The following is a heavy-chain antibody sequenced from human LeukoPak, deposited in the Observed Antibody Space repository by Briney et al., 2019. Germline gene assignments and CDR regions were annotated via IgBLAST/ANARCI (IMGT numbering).Heavy chain of an antibody. D-gene: IGHD5-18*01. Sequence: GGSLRLSCAASGFTFSDAWMSWVRQAPGKGLEWVGLFKSKTDGGTTDYAAPVKGRFTISRDDSKNTVYLQMSSLKTEDTAVYYCTSGLHLWFWGQGTLVTVSS. J-gene: IGHJ4*02. V-gene: IGHV3-15*01. CDR2: FKSKTDGGTT. CDR3: TSGLHLWF. CDR1: GFTFSDAW.